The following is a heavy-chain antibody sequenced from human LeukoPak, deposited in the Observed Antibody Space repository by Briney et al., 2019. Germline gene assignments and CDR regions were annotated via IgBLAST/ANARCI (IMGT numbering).Heavy chain of an antibody. J-gene: IGHJ5*02. CDR3: ARVMAIAVAGNWFDP. D-gene: IGHD6-19*01. CDR1: GFTFSSYS. Sequence: TGGSLRLSCAASGFTFSSYSMNWVRQAPEKGLEWVSSISSSSSYIYYADSVKGRFTISRDNAKNSLYLQMNSLRAEDTAVYYCARVMAIAVAGNWFDPWGQGTLVTVSS. V-gene: IGHV3-21*01. CDR2: ISSSSSYI.